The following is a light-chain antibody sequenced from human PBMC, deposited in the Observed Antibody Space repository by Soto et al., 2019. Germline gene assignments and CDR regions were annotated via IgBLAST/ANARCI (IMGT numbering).Light chain of an antibody. Sequence: DIQMTQSPSTLSASVGDRVTITCRASQSISSRLACYQQKPGKAPKLLIYKASSLESGVPSRFSGSGSGTEFALPISSLQRDDSATYYCQQYNRYWTFGQGTKVEIK. V-gene: IGKV1-5*03. CDR1: QSISSR. J-gene: IGKJ1*01. CDR2: KAS. CDR3: QQYNRYWT.